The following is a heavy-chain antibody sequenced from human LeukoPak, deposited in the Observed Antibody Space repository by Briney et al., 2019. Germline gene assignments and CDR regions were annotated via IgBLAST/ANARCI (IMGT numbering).Heavy chain of an antibody. D-gene: IGHD2-21*01. CDR3: ARVEIPWSFDY. CDR1: GFTVSSNY. Sequence: PGGSLRLSCAASGFTVSSNYMTWIRQAPGERLEWVSIVYSGGDTYYADSVKGRFTMSRDSSRNMLYLQMNSLRAEDTAVYYCARVEIPWSFDYWGQGTLVTVSS. CDR2: VYSGGDT. J-gene: IGHJ4*02. V-gene: IGHV3-53*01.